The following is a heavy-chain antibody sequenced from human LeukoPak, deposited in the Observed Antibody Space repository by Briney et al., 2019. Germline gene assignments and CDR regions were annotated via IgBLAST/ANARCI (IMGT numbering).Heavy chain of an antibody. CDR1: GYTFTSYG. D-gene: IGHD3-10*01. J-gene: IGHJ6*03. CDR2: ISAYNGNT. Sequence: ASVKVSCKASGYTFTSYGISWVRRAPGQGLEWMGWISAYNGNTNYAQKLQGRVTMTTDTSTSTAYMELRSLRSDDTAVYYCARETEYYYGSGSYYNYYYYMDVWGKGTTVTVSS. CDR3: ARETEYYYGSGSYYNYYYYMDV. V-gene: IGHV1-18*01.